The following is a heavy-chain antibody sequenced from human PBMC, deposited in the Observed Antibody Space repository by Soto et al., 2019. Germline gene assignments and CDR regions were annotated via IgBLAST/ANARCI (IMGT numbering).Heavy chain of an antibody. J-gene: IGHJ3*02. Sequence: QITLKESGPPLVKPTQTLTLTCTLSGFSLNTSGVSVGWIRQPPGKALEWLALIYWDDDKRYSPSLKNRLTITKDTPKNQVALIMTNMDPVETATYYCAHRIVGEDAFDIWGQGTLVTVSS. D-gene: IGHD2-15*01. V-gene: IGHV2-5*02. CDR2: IYWDDDK. CDR1: GFSLNTSGVS. CDR3: AHRIVGEDAFDI.